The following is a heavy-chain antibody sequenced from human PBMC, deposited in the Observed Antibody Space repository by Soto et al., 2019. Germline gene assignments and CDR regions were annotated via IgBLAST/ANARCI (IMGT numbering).Heavy chain of an antibody. D-gene: IGHD5-18*01. CDR1: GGSFSGYY. J-gene: IGHJ6*02. CDR3: ARGFNPTKYSYGFYYYYGMDV. Sequence: SETLSLTSAVSGGSFSGYYWSWIRQPPGKGLEWIGEINHSGSTNYNPSLKSRVTISVDTSKNQFSLKLSSVTAADTAVYYCARGFNPTKYSYGFYYYYGMDVWGQGTTVT. V-gene: IGHV4-34*01. CDR2: INHSGST.